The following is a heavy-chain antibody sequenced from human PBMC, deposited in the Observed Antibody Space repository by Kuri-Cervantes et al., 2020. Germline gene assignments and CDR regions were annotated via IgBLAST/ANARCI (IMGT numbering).Heavy chain of an antibody. Sequence: LRLPFAVYGGSFSGYYWSWIRQPPGKGLEWIGYIYYSGSTYYNPSLKSRVTISVDTSKNQFSLKLSSVTAADTAVYYCARVCTMVRGVIHWGQGTLVTVSS. D-gene: IGHD3-10*01. CDR1: GGSFSGYY. CDR3: ARVCTMVRGVIH. J-gene: IGHJ4*02. V-gene: IGHV4-30-4*08. CDR2: IYYSGST.